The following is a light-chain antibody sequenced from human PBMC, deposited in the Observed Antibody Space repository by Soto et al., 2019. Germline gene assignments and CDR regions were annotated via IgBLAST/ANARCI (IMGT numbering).Light chain of an antibody. V-gene: IGKV1-39*01. J-gene: IGKJ1*01. CDR1: QSIASR. CDR3: QQTDTIPRT. Sequence: DIQMTQSPSSLSASVGDRVTITCRASQSIASRLNWYQQKPGSAPKRLIYGASTLESGVPSRFSGSGSGTDFTLTVSSLQVEDFATYYCQQTDTIPRTFGQGTKVDVK. CDR2: GAS.